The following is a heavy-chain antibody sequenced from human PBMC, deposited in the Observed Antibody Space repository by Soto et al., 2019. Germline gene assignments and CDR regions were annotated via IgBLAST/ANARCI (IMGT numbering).Heavy chain of an antibody. Sequence: QVQLVQSGAEVKKPGSSVKVSCKASGGTFSSYAISWVRQAPGQGLEWMGGIIPIFGTANYAQKFQGRVTITAHESPSTAYMELSSLRVEDPAVYYGARSAVDEDAEYFQLWGQGTLVTVSS. CDR3: ARSAVDEDAEYFQL. CDR2: IIPIFGTA. V-gene: IGHV1-69*12. J-gene: IGHJ1*01. CDR1: GGTFSSYA. D-gene: IGHD5-12*01.